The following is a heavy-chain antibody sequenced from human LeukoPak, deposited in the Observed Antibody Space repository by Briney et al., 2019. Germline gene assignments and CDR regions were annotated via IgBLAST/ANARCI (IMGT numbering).Heavy chain of an antibody. J-gene: IGHJ5*02. D-gene: IGHD5-12*01. CDR2: IRSSSET. CDR1: GFIFSQYS. CDR3: ARGAGNSGYGCDL. V-gene: IGHV3-48*01. Sequence: GGSPRLSCAASGFIFSQYSMNWVRQAPGKGLEWVSHIRSSSETFYADSVKGRFTISRGNARNSLYLQMNNLRGEDTAIYYCARGAGNSGYGCDLWGQGTLVTVSS.